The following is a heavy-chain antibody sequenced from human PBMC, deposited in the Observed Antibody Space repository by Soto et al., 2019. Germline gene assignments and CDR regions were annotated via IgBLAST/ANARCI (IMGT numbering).Heavy chain of an antibody. CDR3: ARLSAITGTRKPFGGGYSYYYAMDV. Sequence: GGSLRLSCAASGFTFSSYDMHWVRQVTGKGLEWVSGIGTAGDTYSPGSVKGRFTISRENAKNSLYLQMNSLRAEDTAVYYCARLSAITGTRKPFGGGYSYYYAMDVWSQGTTVTVSS. CDR1: GFTFSSYD. CDR2: IGTAGDT. V-gene: IGHV3-13*01. J-gene: IGHJ6*02. D-gene: IGHD1-7*01.